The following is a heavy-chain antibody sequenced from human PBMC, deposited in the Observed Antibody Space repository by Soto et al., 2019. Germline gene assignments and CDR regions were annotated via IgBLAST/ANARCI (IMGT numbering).Heavy chain of an antibody. V-gene: IGHV5-51*01. J-gene: IGHJ6*01. CDR2: IYPGDSDT. CDR1: GYSFTSYW. D-gene: IGHD2-2*01. Sequence: PGESLKSSCNGSGYSFTSYWIGCVRQIPGKVLELMGIIYPGDSDTRYSPSFQGQVTISADKSISTAYLQWSSLKASDTAMYYCASHADRYRSSTRCHRSPSIYYYYYGIDVWGQGNTVTVSS. CDR3: ASHADRYRSSTRCHRSPSIYYYYYGIDV.